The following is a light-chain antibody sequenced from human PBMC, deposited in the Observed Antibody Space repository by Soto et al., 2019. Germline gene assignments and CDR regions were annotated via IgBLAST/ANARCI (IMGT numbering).Light chain of an antibody. CDR1: SXDVGGYNY. J-gene: IGLJ1*01. V-gene: IGLV2-11*01. CDR3: CSYAGSYTLYV. Sequence: QSALTQPRSVSGSPGQSVTISCTGTSXDVGGYNYVSWYQQHPGKAPKLMIYDVSKRPSGVPDRFSGSKSGNTASLTISGLQAEDEADYYCCSYAGSYTLYVFGTGTKV. CDR2: DVS.